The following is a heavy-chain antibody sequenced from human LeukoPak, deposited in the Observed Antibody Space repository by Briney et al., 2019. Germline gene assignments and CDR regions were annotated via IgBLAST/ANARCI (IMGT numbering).Heavy chain of an antibody. CDR3: ASEDSSGYYYSDY. CDR2: IYYSGST. D-gene: IGHD3-22*01. V-gene: IGHV4-59*01. J-gene: IGHJ4*02. Sequence: SETLSLTCTVSGGSISSYYWSWIRQPPGKGLEWIGYIYYSGSTNYNPSLKSRVTISVDTSKNQFSLKLSSVTAADTAVYYCASEDSSGYYYSDYWGQGTLVTVSS. CDR1: GGSISSYY.